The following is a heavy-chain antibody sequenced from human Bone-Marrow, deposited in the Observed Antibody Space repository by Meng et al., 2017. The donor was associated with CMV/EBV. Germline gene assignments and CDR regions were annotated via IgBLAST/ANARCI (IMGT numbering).Heavy chain of an antibody. J-gene: IGHJ4*02. Sequence: GESLKISCAASGFTFSSYSMNWVRQAPGKGLEWVSSISSSSSYIYYADSVKGRFTISRDNAKNSLYLQMNSLRAEDTAVYYCAREREAAPFSTSCSYWGQGTLVTVSS. V-gene: IGHV3-21*01. CDR1: GFTFSSYS. CDR3: AREREAAPFSTSCSY. D-gene: IGHD2-2*01. CDR2: ISSSSSYI.